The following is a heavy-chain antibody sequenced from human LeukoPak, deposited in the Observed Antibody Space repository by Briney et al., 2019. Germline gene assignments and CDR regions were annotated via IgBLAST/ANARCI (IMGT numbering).Heavy chain of an antibody. Sequence: GGSLRLSCAASGFTFSSYGMHWVRQAPGKGLEWVAVIWYDGSNKYYADSVKGRSTISRDNSKNTLYLQMNSLRAEDTAVYYCARENDGSGSYVLDYWGQGTLVTVSS. D-gene: IGHD3-10*01. J-gene: IGHJ4*02. CDR2: IWYDGSNK. V-gene: IGHV3-33*01. CDR3: ARENDGSGSYVLDY. CDR1: GFTFSSYG.